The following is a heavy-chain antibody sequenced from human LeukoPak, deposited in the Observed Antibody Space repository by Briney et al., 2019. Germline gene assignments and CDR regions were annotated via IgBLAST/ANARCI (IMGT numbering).Heavy chain of an antibody. CDR2: ISWNSGRI. CDR3: AKDRGTGWYYYYYMDV. CDR1: GFTFDDYA. Sequence: PGGSLRLSCAVSGFTFDDYAMHWVRQALGKGLEWVSSISWNSGRIGYVDSVKGRFTISRDNAKNSLYLQMNSLRAEDTALYYCAKDRGTGWYYYYYMDVWGKGTTVTVSS. V-gene: IGHV3-9*01. D-gene: IGHD6-19*01. J-gene: IGHJ6*03.